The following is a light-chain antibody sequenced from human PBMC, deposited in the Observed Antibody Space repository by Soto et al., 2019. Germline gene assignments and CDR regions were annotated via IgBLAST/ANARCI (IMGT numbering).Light chain of an antibody. CDR3: QQRYSTPIT. Sequence: DIQMTQSPSSLSASVGDRVTITCRASQSISSYLNWYQQKPGKAPKLLIYAASSLQSGVPSRFSGSGAGTDFTLTISSLQPEDFATYYCQQRYSTPITFGQGTRLDI. V-gene: IGKV1-39*01. J-gene: IGKJ5*01. CDR2: AAS. CDR1: QSISSY.